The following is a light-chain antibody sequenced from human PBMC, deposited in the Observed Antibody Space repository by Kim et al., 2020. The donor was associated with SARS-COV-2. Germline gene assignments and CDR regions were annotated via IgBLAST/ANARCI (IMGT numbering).Light chain of an antibody. CDR3: QSRDSGGNVV. V-gene: IGLV3-19*01. Sequence: SSELTQDPAVSVALGQTVRITCQGDSLRSYYATWYQQKPRQAPILVIYGTNNRPSGIPDRFSGSASGNTASLTISGAQAEDEVDFYCQSRDSGGNVVFGGGTQLTVL. CDR2: GTN. J-gene: IGLJ2*01. CDR1: SLRSYY.